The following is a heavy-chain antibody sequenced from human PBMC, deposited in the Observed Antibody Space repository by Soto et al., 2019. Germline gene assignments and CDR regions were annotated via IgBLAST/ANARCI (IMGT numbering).Heavy chain of an antibody. CDR1: GDSVSSNSSV. J-gene: IGHJ4*02. D-gene: IGHD1-20*01. CDR3: ARDPGDNWNYVDY. Sequence: SQTLSLTFAISGDSVSSNSSVWNWIRQSPSRGLEWLGRTYYRSKWYSDYAVSVKSRITINPDTSKNQFSLQLNSVTPEDTAVYYCARDPGDNWNYVDYWGQGTMITV. V-gene: IGHV6-1*01. CDR2: TYYRSKWYS.